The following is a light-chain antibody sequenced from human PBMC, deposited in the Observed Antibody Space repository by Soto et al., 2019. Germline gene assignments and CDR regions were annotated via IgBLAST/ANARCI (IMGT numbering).Light chain of an antibody. CDR1: QSVSNNY. Sequence: EIVLTQSPGTLSLSPGERATLSCRASQSVSNNYLAWYQQKPGQAPRLLIYGASNRATGIPDRFSGSGSGTDFTLAISRLEPEDFAVYYCQQHDSSPWMFGQGTKVDIK. CDR3: QQHDSSPWM. J-gene: IGKJ1*01. CDR2: GAS. V-gene: IGKV3-20*01.